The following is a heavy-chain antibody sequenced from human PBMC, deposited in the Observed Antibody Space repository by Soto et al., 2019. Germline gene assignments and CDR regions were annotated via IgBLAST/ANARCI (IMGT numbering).Heavy chain of an antibody. D-gene: IGHD3-10*01. V-gene: IGHV2-5*01. CDR1: GFSLSTYKVG. CDR2: IYWNDDK. J-gene: IGHJ4*02. Sequence: QIAVKESGPTVVKPTQTLTLTCSFSGFSLSTYKVGVGWIRQPPGKALEWLALIYWNDDKRYSASLQGRLTNTKDTSKNQVVLTLTNVDPVDTATYFCAHLTMVRGVTSQYYFDSWGQGTLVTVSS. CDR3: AHLTMVRGVTSQYYFDS.